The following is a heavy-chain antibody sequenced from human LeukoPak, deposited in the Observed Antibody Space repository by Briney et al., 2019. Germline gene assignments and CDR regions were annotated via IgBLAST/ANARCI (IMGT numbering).Heavy chain of an antibody. CDR1: GFTFSSYW. Sequence: PGGSLRLSCAASGFTFSSYWMSWVRQAPGKGLEWVANIKQDGSEKYYVDSVKGRFTISRDNAKNSLYLRMNSLRAEDTAVYYCARALVHSSSWYTPLAGYYYGMDVWGQGTTVTVSS. V-gene: IGHV3-7*01. J-gene: IGHJ6*02. D-gene: IGHD6-13*01. CDR3: ARALVHSSSWYTPLAGYYYGMDV. CDR2: IKQDGSEK.